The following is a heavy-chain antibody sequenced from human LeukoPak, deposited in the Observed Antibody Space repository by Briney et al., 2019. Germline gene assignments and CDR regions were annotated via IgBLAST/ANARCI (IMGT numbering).Heavy chain of an antibody. CDR3: AKDRYSSSY. J-gene: IGHJ4*02. V-gene: IGHV3-7*01. Sequence: PGGSLRLSCAASGFTFSNYWMSWVRQAPGKGLEWVANVKRDGSEEYYVDSVKGRFTVSRDNAKNSLYLQMNSLRVEDTAVYYCAKDRYSSSYWGQGTLVTVSS. D-gene: IGHD6-6*01. CDR2: VKRDGSEE. CDR1: GFTFSNYW.